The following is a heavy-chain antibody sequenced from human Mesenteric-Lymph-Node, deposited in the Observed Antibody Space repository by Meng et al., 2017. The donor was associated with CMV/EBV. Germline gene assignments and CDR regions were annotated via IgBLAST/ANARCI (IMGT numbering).Heavy chain of an antibody. CDR2: ISSSGSTI. CDR1: GFTFSSYE. D-gene: IGHD2-2*02. J-gene: IGHJ6*02. V-gene: IGHV3-48*03. CDR3: ARGGPYCSSTTCYTNSIYYYGMDV. Sequence: GESLKISCAASGFTFSSYEMNWVRQAPGKGLEWVSYISSSGSTIYYADSVKGRFTISRDNAKNSLYLQMTSLRVEDTAVYYCARGGPYCSSTTCYTNSIYYYGMDVWGQGTTVTVSS.